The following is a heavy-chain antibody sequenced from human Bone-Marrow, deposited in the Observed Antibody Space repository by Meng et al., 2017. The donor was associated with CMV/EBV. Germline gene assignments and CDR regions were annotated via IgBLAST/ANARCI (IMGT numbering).Heavy chain of an antibody. CDR1: GFSFSSYG. V-gene: IGHV3-30*18. Sequence: WAASGFSFSSYGMRWVRQAPGKGLEWVAVITYNGSNEYYAETVKDRFTISRDNSKSTLYLQMNSLRAEDTAVYYCAKDWSVAGNFDYWGQGTLVTVSS. CDR3: AKDWSVAGNFDY. CDR2: ITYNGSNE. D-gene: IGHD6-19*01. J-gene: IGHJ4*02.